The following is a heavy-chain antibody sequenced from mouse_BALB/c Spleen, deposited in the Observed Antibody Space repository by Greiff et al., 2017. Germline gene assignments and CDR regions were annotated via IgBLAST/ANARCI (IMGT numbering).Heavy chain of an antibody. CDR2: IYPGSGST. Sequence: LQQPGSELVRPGASVKLSCKASGYTFTSYWMHWVKQRPGQGLEWIGNIYPGSGSTNYDEKFKSKATLTVDTSSSTAYMQLSSLTSEDSAVYYGLYGNSLAYWGQGTLVTVSA. J-gene: IGHJ3*01. D-gene: IGHD2-1*01. CDR1: GYTFTSYW. CDR3: LYGNSLAY. V-gene: IGHV1S22*01.